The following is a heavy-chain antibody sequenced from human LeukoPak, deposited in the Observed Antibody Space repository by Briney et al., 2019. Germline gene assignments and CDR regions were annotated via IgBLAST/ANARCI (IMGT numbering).Heavy chain of an antibody. CDR2: IYRGDST. CDR3: ARVTGRDYYYYYMDV. V-gene: IGHV3-53*01. D-gene: IGHD1-26*01. Sequence: GGSLRLSCAASGFTVSSNYMSWVRQAPGKGLEWVSVIYRGDSTYYADSVKGRFTISIDNSKNRLFLQMHSLRAEDSAVYYCARVTGRDYYYYYMDVWGKGTTVSISS. J-gene: IGHJ6*03. CDR1: GFTVSSNY.